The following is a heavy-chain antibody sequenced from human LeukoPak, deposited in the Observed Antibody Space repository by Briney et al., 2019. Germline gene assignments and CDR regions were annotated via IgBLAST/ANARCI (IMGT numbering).Heavy chain of an antibody. CDR2: ISGSGGST. J-gene: IGHJ4*02. CDR1: GFTFSSHW. D-gene: IGHD1-14*01. Sequence: PGGSLRLSCVVSGFTFSSHWMSWVRQAPGKGLEWVSAISGSGGSTYYADSVKGRFTISRDNSKNTLYLQMNSLRGEDTAVYFCAGEIGIQKPGHLDYWGRGTLVTVSS. CDR3: AGEIGIQKPGHLDY. V-gene: IGHV3-23*01.